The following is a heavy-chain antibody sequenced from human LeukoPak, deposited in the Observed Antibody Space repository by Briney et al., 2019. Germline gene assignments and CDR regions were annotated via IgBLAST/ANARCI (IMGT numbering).Heavy chain of an antibody. J-gene: IGHJ6*02. CDR1: GGTFSSYA. CDR3: ASPSDIVVVPAAYHYYGMDV. Sequence: ASVDVSCKASGGTFSSYAISWVRQAPGQGLEWMGGIIPIFGTANYAQEFQGRVTITADESTSTAYMELSSLRSEDTAVYYCASPSDIVVVPAAYHYYGMDVWGQGTTVTVSS. V-gene: IGHV1-69*13. D-gene: IGHD2-2*01. CDR2: IIPIFGTA.